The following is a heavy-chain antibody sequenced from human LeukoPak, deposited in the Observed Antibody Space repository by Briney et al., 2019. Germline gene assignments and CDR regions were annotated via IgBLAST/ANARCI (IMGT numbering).Heavy chain of an antibody. J-gene: IGHJ6*02. V-gene: IGHV4-34*01. CDR3: ARLVATSTIYYYYGMDV. Sequence: SETLSLTCAVYGGSFSGYYWSWIRQPPGKGLEWIGEINHSGSTNYNPSLKSRVTISVDTSKNQFSLKLSSATAADTAVYYCARLVATSTIYYYYGMDVWGQGTTVTVSS. CDR1: GGSFSGYY. CDR2: INHSGST. D-gene: IGHD5-12*01.